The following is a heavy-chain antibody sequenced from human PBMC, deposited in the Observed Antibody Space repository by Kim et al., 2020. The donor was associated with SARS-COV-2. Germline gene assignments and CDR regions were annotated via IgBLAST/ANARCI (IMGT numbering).Heavy chain of an antibody. D-gene: IGHD4-17*01. J-gene: IGHJ3*02. CDR2: IYYSGST. CDR3: ASYTVTTMAFDI. V-gene: IGHV4-31*03. CDR1: GGSISSGGYY. Sequence: SETLSLTCTVSGGSISSGGYYWSWIRQHPGKGLEWIGYIYYSGSTYYNPSLKSRVTISVDTSKNQFSLKLSSVTAADTAGYYCASYTVTTMAFDIWGQGTMVTVSS.